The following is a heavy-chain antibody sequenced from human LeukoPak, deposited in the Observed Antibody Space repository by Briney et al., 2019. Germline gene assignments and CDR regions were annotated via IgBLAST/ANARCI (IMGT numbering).Heavy chain of an antibody. CDR1: GGSISSYY. D-gene: IGHD5-24*01. CDR3: ARCRDGYYFDY. Sequence: SETLSLTCTVSGGSISSYYWSWIRQPPGKGLEWIGYIYYSGSTNYNPSLKSRVTISVDTSKNQFSLKLSSVTAADTAVYYCARCRDGYYFDYWGQGTLVTVSS. CDR2: IYYSGST. V-gene: IGHV4-59*01. J-gene: IGHJ4*02.